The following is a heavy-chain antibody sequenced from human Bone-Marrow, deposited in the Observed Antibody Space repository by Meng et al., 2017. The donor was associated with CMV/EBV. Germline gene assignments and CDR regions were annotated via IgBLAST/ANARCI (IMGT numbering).Heavy chain of an antibody. V-gene: IGHV3-21*01. D-gene: IGHD6-13*01. Sequence: GESLKISCIASGFRFTSYAVNWVRQAPGKGLEWVSSISSSSSYIYYADSVKGRFTISRDNAKNSLYLQMNSLRAEDTAVYYCARDERGGGRQQLGYWGQGTLVTVSS. CDR2: ISSSSSYI. CDR1: GFRFTSYA. J-gene: IGHJ4*02. CDR3: ARDERGGGRQQLGY.